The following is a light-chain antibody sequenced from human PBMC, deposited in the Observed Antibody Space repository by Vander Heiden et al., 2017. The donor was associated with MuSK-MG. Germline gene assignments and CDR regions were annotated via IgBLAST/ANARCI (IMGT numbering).Light chain of an antibody. V-gene: IGLV1-40*01. CDR1: SSTIGAGYD. CDR2: GNS. J-gene: IGLJ1*01. Sequence: SVLTQPPSVSGAPGPRVAIPCPGSSSTIGAGYDVHWYQQLPGTAPKLLIYGNSNRPSGVPDRFSGSKSGTSASLASTGLQAEDEADYYCQSDDSSLSGYVFGTGTKVTVL. CDR3: QSDDSSLSGYV.